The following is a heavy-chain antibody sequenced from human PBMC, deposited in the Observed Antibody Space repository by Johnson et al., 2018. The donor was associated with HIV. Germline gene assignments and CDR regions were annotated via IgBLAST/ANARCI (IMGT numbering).Heavy chain of an antibody. D-gene: IGHD3-10*01. CDR3: AREVRGPRGGFDI. Sequence: EKLVESGGGLVQPGGSLRLSCATSGFTFSSYWMSWVRQAPGKGLDWVANIKQDGGEKYYVDSVKGRFTISRDNAKNLLYLQMHSLRAEDTAVYYCAREVRGPRGGFDIWGQGTMVTVSS. V-gene: IGHV3-7*01. CDR2: IKQDGGEK. CDR1: GFTFSSYW. J-gene: IGHJ3*02.